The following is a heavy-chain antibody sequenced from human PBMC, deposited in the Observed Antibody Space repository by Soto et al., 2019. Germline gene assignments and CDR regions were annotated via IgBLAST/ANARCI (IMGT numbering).Heavy chain of an antibody. Sequence: EVQLLESGGGLVQPGGSLRLSCAASGFTFSSYAMSWVRQAPGKGLEWVSAISGSGGSTYYADSVKGRFTISRDNSKNTLYLQMNSLRAEDTAVYYCAKDKPKYCSSPSCYADYFDYWGQGTLVTVSS. CDR3: AKDKPKYCSSPSCYADYFDY. CDR1: GFTFSSYA. J-gene: IGHJ4*02. D-gene: IGHD2-2*01. CDR2: ISGSGGST. V-gene: IGHV3-23*01.